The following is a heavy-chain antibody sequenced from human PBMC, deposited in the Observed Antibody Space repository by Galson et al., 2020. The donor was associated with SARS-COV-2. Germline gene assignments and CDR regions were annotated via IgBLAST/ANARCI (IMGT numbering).Heavy chain of an antibody. Sequence: ASVKVSCKASGYTFNNYGMHWVRQAPGQGLEWMGLIIAVNGQTTYSQRFQGRVTITRDKSASTVYMELSSLRFEDTAVYYCARALCTNCYPRGDYFDYWGQGTLVTVSS. CDR2: IIAVNGQT. V-gene: IGHV1-3*01. J-gene: IGHJ4*02. D-gene: IGHD2-2*01. CDR1: GYTFNNYG. CDR3: ARALCTNCYPRGDYFDY.